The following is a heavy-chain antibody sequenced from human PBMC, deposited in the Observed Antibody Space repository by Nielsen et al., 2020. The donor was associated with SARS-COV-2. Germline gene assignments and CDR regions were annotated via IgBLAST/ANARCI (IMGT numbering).Heavy chain of an antibody. D-gene: IGHD3-10*01. Sequence: GGSLRLSCAASGFTFSNYDMNWVSQAPGKGLEWVSSISSSSSYIYYADSVKGRFVISRDQAKNSLFLQMNSLRAEDTAVYYCARVSPITMNRGIITSEYYYGMDVWGQGTTVTVSS. CDR2: ISSSSSYI. J-gene: IGHJ6*02. V-gene: IGHV3-21*01. CDR1: GFTFSNYD. CDR3: ARVSPITMNRGIITSEYYYGMDV.